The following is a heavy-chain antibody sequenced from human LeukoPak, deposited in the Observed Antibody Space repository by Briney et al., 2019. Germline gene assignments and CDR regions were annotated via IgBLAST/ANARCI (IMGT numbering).Heavy chain of an antibody. CDR2: INPNSGGT. CDR3: ARDLSSTYYDFWSGYDY. J-gene: IGHJ4*02. D-gene: IGHD3-3*01. CDR1: GYTLTGYY. V-gene: IGHV1-2*02. Sequence: ASVKVSCKASGYTLTGYYMHWVRQAPGQGLEGMGWINPNSGGTNYAQKFQGRVTMTRDTSISTAYMELSRLRSDDTAVYYCARDLSSTYYDFWSGYDYWGQGTVVTVSS.